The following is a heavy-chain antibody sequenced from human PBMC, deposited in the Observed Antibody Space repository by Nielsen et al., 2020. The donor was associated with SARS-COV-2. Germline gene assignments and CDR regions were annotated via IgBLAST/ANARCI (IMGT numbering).Heavy chain of an antibody. CDR3: ARDQPHRIAVSYYYYYYMDV. CDR1: GYTFTGYY. D-gene: IGHD6-19*01. V-gene: IGHV1-2*06. CDR2: INPNSGGT. J-gene: IGHJ6*03. Sequence: GESLKISCKASGYTFTGYYMHWVRQAPGQGLEWMGRINPNSGGTNYAQKFQGRVTMTRDTSISTAYMELSRLRSDDTAVYYCARDQPHRIAVSYYYYYYMDVWGKGTTVTVSS.